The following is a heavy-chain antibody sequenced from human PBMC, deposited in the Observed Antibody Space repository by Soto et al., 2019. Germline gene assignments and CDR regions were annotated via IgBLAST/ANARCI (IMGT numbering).Heavy chain of an antibody. Sequence: PGGSLRLSCAASGFTFSSYAMSWVRQAPGKGLEWVSAISGSGGSTYYADSVKGRFTISRDNSKNTLYLQMNSLRAEDTAVYYCAKDPWRYYGSGSYYPHWGQGTLVTVSS. CDR2: ISGSGGST. CDR3: AKDPWRYYGSGSYYPH. V-gene: IGHV3-23*01. D-gene: IGHD3-10*01. J-gene: IGHJ4*02. CDR1: GFTFSSYA.